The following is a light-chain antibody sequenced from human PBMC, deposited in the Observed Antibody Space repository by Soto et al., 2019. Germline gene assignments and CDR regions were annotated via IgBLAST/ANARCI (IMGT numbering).Light chain of an antibody. CDR2: GTS. Sequence: IVMTQSPGTLSVSPWEGATLSCRASQSVSGNLAWYQQKPGQAPRLLIYGTSIRATGVPARFSGGGSGTEFTLTISGLQSEDFAVYYCQQYNNWPLITFGQGTRLEIK. CDR3: QQYNNWPLIT. V-gene: IGKV3-15*01. CDR1: QSVSGN. J-gene: IGKJ5*01.